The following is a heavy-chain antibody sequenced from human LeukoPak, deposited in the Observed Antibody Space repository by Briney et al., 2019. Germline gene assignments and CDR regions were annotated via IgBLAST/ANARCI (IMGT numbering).Heavy chain of an antibody. CDR3: ARGGGSGSYYKRELDY. D-gene: IGHD3-10*01. Sequence: GGSLRLSCAASGFTFSIFSMTWVRQAPGKGLEWVANIKQDGSEEYHVDSVKGRFAISRDNAKNSLYLQMNSLRAEDTAVYYCARGGGSGSYYKRELDYWGQGTLVTVSS. V-gene: IGHV3-7*01. J-gene: IGHJ4*02. CDR1: GFTFSIFS. CDR2: IKQDGSEE.